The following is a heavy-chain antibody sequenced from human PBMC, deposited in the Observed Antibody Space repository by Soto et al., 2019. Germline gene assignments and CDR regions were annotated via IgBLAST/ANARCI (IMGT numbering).Heavy chain of an antibody. Sequence: QVQLQESGPGLVKPSETLSLTCTVSSGSISTYYWSWIRQPPGKGLEWFGYVYYSGYTNYNPSLKSRVTISVDTSKNQFSLKLTSVTAADTAVYYCARGLYGDYSWEASDIWGQGTMVTVSS. D-gene: IGHD4-17*01. J-gene: IGHJ3*02. CDR2: VYYSGYT. CDR3: ARGLYGDYSWEASDI. CDR1: SGSISTYY. V-gene: IGHV4-59*01.